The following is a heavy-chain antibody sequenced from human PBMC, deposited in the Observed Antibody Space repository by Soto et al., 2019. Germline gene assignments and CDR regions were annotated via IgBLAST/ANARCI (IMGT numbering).Heavy chain of an antibody. V-gene: IGHV3-23*01. J-gene: IGHJ4*02. D-gene: IGHD1-7*01. CDR3: AKDLGITGTTLRFDY. Sequence: GGSLRLSCAASGFTFSSYAMSWVRQAPGKGLEWVSAISGSGGSTYYAGAVKGRFTISKDNSKNTLYLQMKSLRAEDTAVYYCAKDLGITGTTLRFDYWGQGTLVTVSS. CDR2: ISGSGGST. CDR1: GFTFSSYA.